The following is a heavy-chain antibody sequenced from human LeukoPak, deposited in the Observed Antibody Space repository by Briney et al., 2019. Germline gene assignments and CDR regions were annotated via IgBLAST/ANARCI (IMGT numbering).Heavy chain of an antibody. Sequence: SETLSLTCTVSGGSISSYYWSWIRQPPRKGLEWIGYIYYSGSTNYNPSLKSRVTISVDTSKNQFSLKLSSVTAADTAVYYCARDRAFDYWGQGTLVTVSS. CDR1: GGSISSYY. V-gene: IGHV4-59*01. J-gene: IGHJ4*02. D-gene: IGHD3-10*01. CDR2: IYYSGST. CDR3: ARDRAFDY.